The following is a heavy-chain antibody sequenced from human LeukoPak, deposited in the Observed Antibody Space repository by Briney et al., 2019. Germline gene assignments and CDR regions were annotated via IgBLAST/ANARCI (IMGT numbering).Heavy chain of an antibody. Sequence: GASVKVSCKISGHTLNGLSIHWVRQAPGKGLEWMGGFDPEYAETNYAPKFQGRVSMTEDTATDTTYMELSSLRSEDTAVYYCTTDWFNFDIMTGYQRSVDAFDVWGQGTMVTVSS. J-gene: IGHJ3*01. CDR3: TTDWFNFDIMTGYQRSVDAFDV. V-gene: IGHV1-24*01. CDR2: FDPEYAET. D-gene: IGHD3-9*01. CDR1: GHTLNGLS.